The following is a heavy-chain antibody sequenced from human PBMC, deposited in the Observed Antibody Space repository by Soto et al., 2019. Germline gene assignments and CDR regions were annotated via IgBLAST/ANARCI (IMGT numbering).Heavy chain of an antibody. CDR1: GFTFSSYA. J-gene: IGHJ3*02. CDR3: SQGAAGANGGWDYFEM. V-gene: IGHV3-23*01. Sequence: PGGSLRLSCAASGFTFSSYAMSWARQAPGKGLEWVSAVSGSGGTTYYADSVKGRFTISRDNSKNTLYLQMNSLRAEDTAVYYCSQGAAGANGGWDYFEMWGKGTEVTVSS. D-gene: IGHD1-26*01. CDR2: VSGSGGTT.